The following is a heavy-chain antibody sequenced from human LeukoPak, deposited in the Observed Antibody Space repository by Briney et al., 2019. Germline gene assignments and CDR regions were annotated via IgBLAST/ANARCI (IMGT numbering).Heavy chain of an antibody. CDR2: IIPIFGTA. J-gene: IGHJ6*03. CDR1: GGTFSSYA. CDR3: AREGGIVVAGTWGRNSYYMDV. Sequence: ASVKVSCKASGGTFSSYAISWVRQAPGQGLEWMGGIIPIFGTANYAQKFQGRVTITADKSTSTAYMELSSLRSEDTAVYYCAREGGIVVAGTWGRNSYYMDVWGKGTTVTVSS. D-gene: IGHD6-19*01. V-gene: IGHV1-69*06.